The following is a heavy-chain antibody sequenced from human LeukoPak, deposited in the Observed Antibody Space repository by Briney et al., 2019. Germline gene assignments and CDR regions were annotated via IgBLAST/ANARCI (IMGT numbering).Heavy chain of an antibody. CDR1: GFTFSSYG. J-gene: IGHJ4*02. CDR3: STGGHYFGS. Sequence: GGSLRLSCAASGFTFSSYGMHWVRQAPGKGLEWVGRIKSQTDGGTTDYAAPVKGRFTISRDDSKNTLYLQMNSLKTEDTALYYCSTGGHYFGSWGQGTLVTVSS. CDR2: IKSQTDGGTT. D-gene: IGHD1-26*01. V-gene: IGHV3-15*01.